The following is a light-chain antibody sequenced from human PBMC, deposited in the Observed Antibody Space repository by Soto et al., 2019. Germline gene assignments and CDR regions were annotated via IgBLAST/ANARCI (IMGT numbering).Light chain of an antibody. Sequence: DIRMPQSPFFVSASVGDKVPFTGRAGQGISTWLAWYQHKPGRAPKLLINTASSLESGVPSRFSGSGSGTDFTLTISSLQPEDFATYYCHQTTSFPLTFGGGTKVEIK. CDR1: QGISTW. J-gene: IGKJ4*01. CDR3: HQTTSFPLT. CDR2: TAS. V-gene: IGKV1-12*01.